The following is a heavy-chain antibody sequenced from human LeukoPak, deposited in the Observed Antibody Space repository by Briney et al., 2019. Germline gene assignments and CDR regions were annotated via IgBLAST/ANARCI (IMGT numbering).Heavy chain of an antibody. CDR3: ARGPRLPYYYMGV. D-gene: IGHD2-15*01. CDR1: GFTFSRNW. V-gene: IGHV3-7*01. Sequence: GGSLRLSCEVSGFTFSRNWMTWVRQAPGKGLEWVANIKEDGSEKYYVDSVKGRFTISRDNAKNSLYLQMNSLRAEDTAVYYCARGPRLPYYYMGVWGKGTTVTVSS. J-gene: IGHJ6*03. CDR2: IKEDGSEK.